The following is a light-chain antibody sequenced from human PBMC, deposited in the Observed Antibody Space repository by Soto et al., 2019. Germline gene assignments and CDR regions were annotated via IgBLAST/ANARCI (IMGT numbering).Light chain of an antibody. J-gene: IGLJ2*01. V-gene: IGLV1-40*01. CDR2: GNS. CDR3: QSYYSSRSPVV. Sequence: QSVLTQPPSVSGAPGQRVTISCTGSSSNIGAGYDVHWYQQLPGTAPKLLIYGNSNRPSGVPDRFSGSKSGTSASLAITGLQAEDEADYYCQSYYSSRSPVVFGGGTKLTVL. CDR1: SSNIGAGYD.